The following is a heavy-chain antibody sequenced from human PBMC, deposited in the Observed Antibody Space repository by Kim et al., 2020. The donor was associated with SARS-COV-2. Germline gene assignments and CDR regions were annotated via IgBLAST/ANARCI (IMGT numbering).Heavy chain of an antibody. CDR2: TSGSGAIT. D-gene: IGHD2-2*02. CDR1: GFDFSNYA. CDR3: AKGDSFSGYTYYLHY. Sequence: GGSLRLSCAASGFDFSNYAMIWVRQAPGKGLEWVSGTSGSGAITHYADSVKGRFSITRDNSENTLYLQMNSLRAEDTAVYYCAKGDSFSGYTYYLHYWGQGTLVTVSS. V-gene: IGHV3-23*01. J-gene: IGHJ4*02.